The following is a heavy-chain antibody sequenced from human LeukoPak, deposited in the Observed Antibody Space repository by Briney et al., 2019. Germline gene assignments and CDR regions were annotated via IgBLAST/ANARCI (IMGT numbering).Heavy chain of an antibody. CDR1: GGSFSGYY. V-gene: IGHV4-34*01. J-gene: IGHJ4*02. CDR2: INHSGSI. Sequence: SQTLSLTCAVYGGSFSGYYWSWIRQPPGEGLEWIGEINHSGSINYNPTLKSRVTISVDTSKNQFSLKLSSVTAADTAVYYCATTPYSSSWYCFDYWGQGTLVTVSS. D-gene: IGHD6-13*01. CDR3: ATTPYSSSWYCFDY.